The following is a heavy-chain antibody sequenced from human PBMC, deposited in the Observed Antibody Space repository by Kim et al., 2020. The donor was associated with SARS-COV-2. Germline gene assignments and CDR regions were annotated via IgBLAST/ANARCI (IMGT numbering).Heavy chain of an antibody. Sequence: QKLQGRVTMTPDTSTSTAYMELRSLRSDDTAVYYCARDTDIVVVPAYFDYWGQGTLVTVSS. J-gene: IGHJ4*02. V-gene: IGHV1-18*01. CDR3: ARDTDIVVVPAYFDY. D-gene: IGHD2-2*01.